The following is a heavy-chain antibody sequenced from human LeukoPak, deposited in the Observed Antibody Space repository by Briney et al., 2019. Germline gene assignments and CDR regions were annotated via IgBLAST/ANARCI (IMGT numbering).Heavy chain of an antibody. J-gene: IGHJ5*02. V-gene: IGHV4-34*01. D-gene: IGHD3-10*01. CDR2: INHSGST. Sequence: PSETLSLTCTVSGGSISSYYWSWIRQPPGKGLEWIGEINHSGSTNYNPSLKSRVTISVDTSKNQFSLKLSSVTAADTAVYYCTREESMVRGTSWFDPWGQGTLVTVSS. CDR3: TREESMVRGTSWFDP. CDR1: GGSISSYY.